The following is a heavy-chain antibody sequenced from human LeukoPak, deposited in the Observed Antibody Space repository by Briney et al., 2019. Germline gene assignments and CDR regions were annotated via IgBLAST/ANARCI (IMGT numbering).Heavy chain of an antibody. CDR1: GDTFTTDY. D-gene: IGHD3-10*01. Sequence: ASVKVSCKASGDTFTTDYIHWVRQGPGQGPEWMGESNPSGGSTTNAQKFRGRVTMTRDTSTSTVYMELSSLRSEDTAIYYCARARGSGSYYGHDYYYYHYMDVWGKGTTVTVSS. J-gene: IGHJ6*03. CDR3: ARARGSGSYYGHDYYYYHYMDV. CDR2: SNPSGGST. V-gene: IGHV1-46*01.